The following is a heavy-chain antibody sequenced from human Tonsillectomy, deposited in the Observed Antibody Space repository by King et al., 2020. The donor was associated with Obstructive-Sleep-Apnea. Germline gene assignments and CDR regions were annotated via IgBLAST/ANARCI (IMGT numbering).Heavy chain of an antibody. J-gene: IGHJ4*02. D-gene: IGHD4-23*01. CDR1: GYTFTDYF. CDR2: LDPKTGVT. V-gene: IGHV1-2*02. Sequence: VQLVESGAEVEKPGDSITVSCKVSGYTFTDYFIHWVRQPPGQGLEWMGWLDPKTGVTTFAQKFRGRVSVTRDLSIATAYMELSSLKSDDTAVYFCARESDTVVTPVYWGQGTLLTVSS. CDR3: ARESDTVVTPVY.